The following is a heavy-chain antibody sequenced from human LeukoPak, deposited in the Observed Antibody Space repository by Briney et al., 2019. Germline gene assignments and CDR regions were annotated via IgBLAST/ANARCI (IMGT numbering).Heavy chain of an antibody. V-gene: IGHV1-2*02. J-gene: IGHJ3*02. CDR3: AREAMIQAFDI. CDR1: GYSFTSHY. D-gene: IGHD3-22*01. Sequence: ASVKVSCKASGYSFTSHYMHWVRQAPGQGLEWMGWINPNSGGTNYAQKFQGRVTMTRDTSISTAYMELSRLRSDDTAVYYCAREAMIQAFDIWGQGTMVTVSS. CDR2: INPNSGGT.